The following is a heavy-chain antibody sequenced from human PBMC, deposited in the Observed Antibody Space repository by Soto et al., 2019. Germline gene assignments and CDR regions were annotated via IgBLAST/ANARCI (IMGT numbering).Heavy chain of an antibody. CDR1: GFTFSSYA. CDR3: AKDRIQLWLSQPDHFDY. CDR2: ISGSGGST. V-gene: IGHV3-23*01. J-gene: IGHJ4*02. D-gene: IGHD5-18*01. Sequence: QPXVSLRLSCAASGFTFSSYAMSWVRQAPGKGLEWVSAISGSGGSTYYANSVKGRFTISRDNSKNTLYLQMNSLRAEDTAVYYCAKDRIQLWLSQPDHFDYWGQGTLVTVSS.